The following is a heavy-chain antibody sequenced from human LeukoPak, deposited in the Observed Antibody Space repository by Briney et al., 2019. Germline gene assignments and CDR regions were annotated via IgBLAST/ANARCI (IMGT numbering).Heavy chain of an antibody. Sequence: VKISCKGSRYTFTEYYIHWVQQAPGKKLEWMGRVYPEDGERKYAEKFQGRVTITADTSTDTAYMELSSLRSEDTAVYYCATATSYYDSRGYYYPDYWGQGTLVTVSS. CDR1: RYTFTEYY. CDR3: ATATSYYDSRGYYYPDY. V-gene: IGHV1-69-2*01. CDR2: VYPEDGER. J-gene: IGHJ4*02. D-gene: IGHD3-22*01.